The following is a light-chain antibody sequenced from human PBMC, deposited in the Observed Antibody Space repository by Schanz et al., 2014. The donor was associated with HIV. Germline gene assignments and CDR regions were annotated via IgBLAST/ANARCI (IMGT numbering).Light chain of an antibody. V-gene: IGLV1-40*01. CDR3: AVWDDSLSGHWV. CDR1: SSNIGTHYD. Sequence: QSVLTQPPSASGTPGQRVTISCTGSSSNIGTHYDVHWYQQLPGTAPKLLIYGNINRPSGVPDRFSGSKSGTSASLAISGLQSEDEADYYCAVWDDSLSGHWVLGGGTKLTVL. J-gene: IGLJ3*02. CDR2: GNI.